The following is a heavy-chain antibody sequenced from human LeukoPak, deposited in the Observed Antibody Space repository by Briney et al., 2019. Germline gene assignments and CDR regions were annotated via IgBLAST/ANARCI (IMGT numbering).Heavy chain of an antibody. Sequence: ETLFLTCAASGGSISSGGYSWSWVRQAPGKGLEWVSAISGSGGSTYYADSVKGRFTISRDNSKNTLYLQMNSLRAEDTAVYYCAKDRGCSGGSCSRSNWFDPWGQGTLVTVSS. CDR3: AKDRGCSGGSCSRSNWFDP. V-gene: IGHV3-23*01. D-gene: IGHD2-15*01. J-gene: IGHJ5*02. CDR1: GGSISSGGYS. CDR2: ISGSGGST.